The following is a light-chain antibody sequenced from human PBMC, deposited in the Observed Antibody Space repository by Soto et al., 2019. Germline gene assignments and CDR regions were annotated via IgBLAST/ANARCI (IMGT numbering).Light chain of an antibody. Sequence: EFVLTQSPATLSVSPGEGATLSCLASQRVGSNFLAWYQQKPGQPPRLLIYGISTRAAGIPDRFSGSGSGTEFTLTISSLQPEDFAVYYCQQHSQWPITFGQGTRLEI. CDR3: QQHSQWPIT. V-gene: IGKV3D-15*01. CDR2: GIS. J-gene: IGKJ5*01. CDR1: QRVGSNF.